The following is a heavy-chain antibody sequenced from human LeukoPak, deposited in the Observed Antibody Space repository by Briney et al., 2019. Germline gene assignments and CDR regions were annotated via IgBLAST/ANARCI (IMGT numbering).Heavy chain of an antibody. CDR3: ARRYSSGREH. Sequence: PSETLSLTCAVYGGSFSGYYWSWIRQPPGKGLEWIGEINHSGSTNYNPSLKSRVTISVDTSKNQFSLKLSSVTAADTAVYYCARRYSSGREHWGQGTLVTVSS. V-gene: IGHV4-34*01. CDR1: GGSFSGYY. CDR2: INHSGST. D-gene: IGHD6-19*01. J-gene: IGHJ4*02.